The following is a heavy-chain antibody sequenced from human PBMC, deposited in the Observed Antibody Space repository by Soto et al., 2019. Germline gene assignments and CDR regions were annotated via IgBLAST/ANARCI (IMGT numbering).Heavy chain of an antibody. CDR2: IYYSGST. V-gene: IGHV4-30-4*01. Sequence: PSETLSLTGTVSGGSISSGDYYWSWIRQPPGKGLEWIGYIYYSGSTYYNPSLKSRVTISVDTSKNQFSLKLSSVTAADTAVYYCAREVAKLLWFGEEFDYWGQGTLVTVSS. J-gene: IGHJ4*02. CDR1: GGSISSGDYY. D-gene: IGHD3-10*01. CDR3: AREVAKLLWFGEEFDY.